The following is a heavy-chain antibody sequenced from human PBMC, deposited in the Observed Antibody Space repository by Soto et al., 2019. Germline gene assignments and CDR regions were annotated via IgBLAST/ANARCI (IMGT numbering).Heavy chain of an antibody. CDR3: ARFSSSGYDYYYYGMDV. Sequence: SVKVSCKASGGTFSSYTISWVLQAPGQGLEWMGRIIPILGIANYAQKFQGRVTITADKSTSTAYMELSSLRSEDTAVYYCARFSSSGYDYYYYGMDVWGQGTTVTVS. J-gene: IGHJ6*02. D-gene: IGHD5-12*01. V-gene: IGHV1-69*02. CDR1: GGTFSSYT. CDR2: IIPILGIA.